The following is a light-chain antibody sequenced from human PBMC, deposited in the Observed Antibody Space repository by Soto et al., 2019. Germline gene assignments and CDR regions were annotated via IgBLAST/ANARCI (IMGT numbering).Light chain of an antibody. CDR3: AAWDYRLNGPV. Sequence: QTVVTQPPSASGTPGQRVTISCSGSSSNIGSNTVNWYQQLPGTAPKLLIHSNNQRPSGVPDRFSDSKSGTSASLAISGLQSEDEADYYCAAWDYRLNGPVFGGGTKVTVL. CDR2: SNN. CDR1: SSNIGSNT. V-gene: IGLV1-44*01. J-gene: IGLJ2*01.